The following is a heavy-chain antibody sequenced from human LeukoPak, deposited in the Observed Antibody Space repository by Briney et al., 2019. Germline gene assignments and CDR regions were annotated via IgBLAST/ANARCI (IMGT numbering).Heavy chain of an antibody. J-gene: IGHJ4*02. CDR2: IYTSGST. Sequence: SSETLSLTCTVSGGSISSGSYYWSWIRQPAGKGLEWIGRIYTSGSTNYNPSLKSRVTISVDTSRNQFSLKLSSVTAADTAVYYCARKPRKPEEGDYWGQGTLVTVSS. D-gene: IGHD1-14*01. CDR3: ARKPRKPEEGDY. V-gene: IGHV4-61*02. CDR1: GGSISSGSYY.